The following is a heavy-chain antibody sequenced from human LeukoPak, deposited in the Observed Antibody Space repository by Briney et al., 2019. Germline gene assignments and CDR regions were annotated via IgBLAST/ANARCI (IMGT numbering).Heavy chain of an antibody. CDR2: INSDGSST. V-gene: IGHV3-74*01. D-gene: IGHD6-13*01. Sequence: GGSLRLSCAASGFTFSSHWMHWVRQAPGKGLVWVSRINSDGSSTTYADSVKGRLTISRDNAKNTLYLQMNSLRAEDTAVYYCARAGSSSWYAHFFDYWGQGTLVTVSS. CDR1: GFTFSSHW. CDR3: ARAGSSSWYAHFFDY. J-gene: IGHJ4*02.